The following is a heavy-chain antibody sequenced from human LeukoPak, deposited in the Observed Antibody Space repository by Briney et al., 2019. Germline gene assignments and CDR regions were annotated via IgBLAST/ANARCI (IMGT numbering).Heavy chain of an antibody. D-gene: IGHD1-14*01. J-gene: IGHJ4*02. CDR3: ARASTTFDD. CDR1: GGSITSYY. CDR2: ISDDGST. V-gene: IGHV4-59*01. Sequence: SETLSLTCSVSGGSITSYYWSWIRQPPGKGLEWIGYISDDGSTNYNPSLKSRVSISVDTSKNQFSLKLSSVTAADTAVYFCARASTTFDDWGQGTLVTVSS.